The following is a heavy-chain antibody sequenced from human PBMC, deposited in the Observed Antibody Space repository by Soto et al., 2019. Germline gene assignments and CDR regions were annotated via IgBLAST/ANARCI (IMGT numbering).Heavy chain of an antibody. V-gene: IGHV3-9*01. Sequence: GGSLRLSCAASGFTFDDYAMHWVRQAPGKGLEWVSGISWNSGSIGYADAVKGRFTISRDNAKNSLYLQMNSLRAEDTALYYCAKGERFCSSTSWPFYYYYGMDVWGQGTTVTVSS. CDR2: ISWNSGSI. J-gene: IGHJ6*02. CDR1: GFTFDDYA. CDR3: AKGERFCSSTSWPFYYYYGMDV. D-gene: IGHD2-2*01.